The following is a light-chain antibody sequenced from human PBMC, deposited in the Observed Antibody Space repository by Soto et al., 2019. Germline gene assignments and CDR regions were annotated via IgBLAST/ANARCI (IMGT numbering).Light chain of an antibody. CDR3: QKSYSTPVT. V-gene: IGKV1-39*01. CDR1: QSISSY. CDR2: AAS. Sequence: DIQMTQSPSSLSASVGDRVTITCRASQSISSYLNWYQQKPGKAPKLLIYAASSLQSGVPSRFSGSGSGTDFTLTNSSLQTEDFATYYCQKSYSTPVTFGKGTKREIK. J-gene: IGKJ2*01.